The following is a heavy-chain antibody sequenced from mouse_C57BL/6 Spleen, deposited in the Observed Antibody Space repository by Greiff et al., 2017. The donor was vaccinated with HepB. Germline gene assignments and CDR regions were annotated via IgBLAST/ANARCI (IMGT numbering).Heavy chain of an antibody. D-gene: IGHD1-1*01. J-gene: IGHJ2*01. CDR1: GYAFSSSW. V-gene: IGHV1-82*01. CDR3: ARDDYGSRRFDY. CDR2: IYPGDGDT. Sequence: QVQLQQSGPELVKPGASVKISCKASGYAFSSSWMNWVKQRPGKGLEWIGRIYPGDGDTNYNGKFKGKATLTADKSSSTAYMQLSSLTSEDSAVYFCARDDYGSRRFDYWGQGTTLTVSS.